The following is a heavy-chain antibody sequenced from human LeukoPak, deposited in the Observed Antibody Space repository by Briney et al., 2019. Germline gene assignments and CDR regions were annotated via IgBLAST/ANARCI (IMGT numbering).Heavy chain of an antibody. V-gene: IGHV4-34*01. J-gene: IGHJ4*02. CDR1: GGSFSGYY. D-gene: IGHD1/OR15-1a*01. Sequence: SETLSLTCAVYGGSFSGYYWSWIRQPPGKGLEWIGEINHSGSTNYNPSLKSRVTISVDTSKNQFSLKLSSVTAADTAVYYCAKVAPGTDPYLRYWGQGTLVTVSS. CDR3: AKVAPGTDPYLRY. CDR2: INHSGST.